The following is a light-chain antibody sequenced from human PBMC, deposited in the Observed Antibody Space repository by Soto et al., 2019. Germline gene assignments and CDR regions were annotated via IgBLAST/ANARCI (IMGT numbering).Light chain of an antibody. CDR3: QQRNDWGS. CDR2: GAS. CDR1: QSVGAQ. V-gene: IGKV3-11*01. Sequence: EVVRTQYPASLSLSPGERATLSCRASQSVGAQFAWYQQKPGQSPRLLIYGASNRTSGISARFSGSGSGTDFTLSITSLEPEDSAVYYCQQRNDWGSFGGGTRVEIK. J-gene: IGKJ4*01.